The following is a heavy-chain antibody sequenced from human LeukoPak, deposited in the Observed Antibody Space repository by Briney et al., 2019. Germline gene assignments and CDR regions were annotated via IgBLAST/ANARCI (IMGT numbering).Heavy chain of an antibody. CDR3: ARVAWRAFDI. CDR2: ISSSGSTR. J-gene: IGHJ3*02. D-gene: IGHD5-12*01. Sequence: GGSLRLSCAVSGFPFSDYYMTWIRQAPGKGLEWVSYISSSGSTRSYADSVQGRFTISRDNAKNSLSLQMNSLRAEDTAVYYCARVAWRAFDIWGQGTMVTVSS. CDR1: GFPFSDYY. V-gene: IGHV3-11*04.